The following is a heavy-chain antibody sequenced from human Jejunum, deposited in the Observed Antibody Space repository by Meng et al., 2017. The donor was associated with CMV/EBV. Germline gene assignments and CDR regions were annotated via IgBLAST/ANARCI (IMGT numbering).Heavy chain of an antibody. Sequence: DYSWSWIRQTPGKGLEWIGYIFFGGNTYYDPALNGRVTSSEDTSKNQLSLEVTSVTAADTAVYYCARTPHYTDSTGYYYPYYLDYWGQGTRVTVSS. D-gene: IGHD3-22*01. CDR1: DYS. J-gene: IGHJ4*02. CDR2: IFFGGNT. CDR3: ARTPHYTDSTGYYYPYYLDY. V-gene: IGHV4-30-4*08.